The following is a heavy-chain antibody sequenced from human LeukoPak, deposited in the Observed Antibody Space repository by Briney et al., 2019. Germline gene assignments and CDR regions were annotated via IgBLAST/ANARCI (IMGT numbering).Heavy chain of an antibody. CDR2: IKQDGSEK. CDR3: AREGVDIVTYDY. D-gene: IGHD5-12*01. V-gene: IGHV3-7*03. CDR1: GFTFSRYW. J-gene: IGHJ4*02. Sequence: GGSPRLSCAASGFTFSRYWMSWVRQAPGKGLEWVANIKQDGSEKYYVNSVKGRFTISRDNAKNSVYLQMNSLRVEDTAIYYCAREGVDIVTYDYWGQGTLVTVSS.